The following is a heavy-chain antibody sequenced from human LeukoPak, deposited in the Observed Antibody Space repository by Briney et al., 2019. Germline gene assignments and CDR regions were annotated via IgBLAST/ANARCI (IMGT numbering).Heavy chain of an antibody. CDR1: GFSFNNYW. V-gene: IGHV3-49*03. Sequence: GGSLRLSCVASGFSFNNYWMSWFRQAPGKGLEWVGFIRSKIYDETTEYAASVKGRFTISRDDSKSIAYLQMNSLKTEDTAMYYCGRGGRRWSGDSYSHYYYMDVWGKGTTVIISS. CDR3: GRGGRRWSGDSYSHYYYMDV. J-gene: IGHJ6*03. D-gene: IGHD3-10*01. CDR2: IRSKIYDETT.